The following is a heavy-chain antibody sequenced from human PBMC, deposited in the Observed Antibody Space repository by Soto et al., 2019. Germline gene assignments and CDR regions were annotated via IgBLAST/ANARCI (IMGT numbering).Heavy chain of an antibody. D-gene: IGHD4-4*01. J-gene: IGHJ6*02. CDR1: GYSFTTYW. CDR3: ARESTLTTHNHYDMDV. V-gene: IGHV5-10-1*03. Sequence: EVQLVQSGAELKKPGESLRISCKASGYSFTTYWISWVRQMPGKGLEWMGTIDPSDSYTNYGPSFEGPVTFSADKSISTAYLQWNSLKASDTAIYFCARESTLTTHNHYDMDVWGQGTAVTVS. CDR2: IDPSDSYT.